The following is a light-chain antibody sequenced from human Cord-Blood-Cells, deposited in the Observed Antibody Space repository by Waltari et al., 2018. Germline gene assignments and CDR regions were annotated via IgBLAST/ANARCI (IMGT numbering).Light chain of an antibody. V-gene: IGLV2-14*01. J-gene: IGLJ2*01. CDR3: SSYTSSSTLV. CDR1: SSDVGGYNY. CDR2: DVS. Sequence: QSALTQPASVSGSPGQSTPISCTGTSSDVGGYNYVSRYQQYPGKATKHMIYDVSNRPGGVSKRFSGSKCGNTASLRISGLQAEEESEDYCSSYTSSSTLVFGGGTKLTVL.